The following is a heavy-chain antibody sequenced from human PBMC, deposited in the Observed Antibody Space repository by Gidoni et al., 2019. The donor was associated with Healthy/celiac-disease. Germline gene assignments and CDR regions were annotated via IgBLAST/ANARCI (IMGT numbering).Heavy chain of an antibody. Sequence: EVQLVESGGGLVKPGGSLRLSCSASGFTFSSYSINWVRQAPGKGLEWVSTISSSGSYLYYADSMKGRFTISRDSAKNSLYLQMNSLRAEEKAVYYCARDVMHYQLSYAMDVWGQGTTVTVSS. CDR2: ISSSGSYL. J-gene: IGHJ6*02. V-gene: IGHV3-21*01. D-gene: IGHD2-2*01. CDR1: GFTFSSYS. CDR3: ARDVMHYQLSYAMDV.